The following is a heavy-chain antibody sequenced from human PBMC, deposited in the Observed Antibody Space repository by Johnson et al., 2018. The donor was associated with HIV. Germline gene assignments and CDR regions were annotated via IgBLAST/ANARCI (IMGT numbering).Heavy chain of an antibody. CDR1: GFIFEDYG. Sequence: QVQLVESGGGVVRPGGSLRLSCVVSGFIFEDYGMNWVRQARGKGLEWVAVISYDGSNKYYADSVKGRYTISRDNSKNTLYLQMNRLRAEDTAVYYCARMTTTVSHHDGFDIWGQGTMVTVSS. D-gene: IGHD4-17*01. V-gene: IGHV3-30*19. CDR3: ARMTTTVSHHDGFDI. CDR2: ISYDGSNK. J-gene: IGHJ3*02.